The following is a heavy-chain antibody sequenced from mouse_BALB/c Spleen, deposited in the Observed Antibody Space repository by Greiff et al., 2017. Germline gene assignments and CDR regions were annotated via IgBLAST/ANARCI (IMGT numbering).Heavy chain of an antibody. CDR3: ARVSIYYYAMDY. J-gene: IGHJ4*01. CDR2: ISYDGSN. V-gene: IGHV3-6*02. Sequence: ESGPGLVKPSQSLSLTCSVTGYSITSGYYWNWIRQFPGNKLEWMGYISYDGSNNYNPSLKNRISITRDTSKNQFFLKLNSVTTEDTATYYCARVSIYYYAMDYWGQGTSVTVSS. CDR1: GYSITSGYY.